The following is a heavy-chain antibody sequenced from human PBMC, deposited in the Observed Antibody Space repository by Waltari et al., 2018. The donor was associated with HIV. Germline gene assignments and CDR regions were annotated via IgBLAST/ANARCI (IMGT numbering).Heavy chain of an antibody. Sequence: QVQLVQSGSELKAPGASVKVSCKASGYTFTTYGINWVPQAPGQGLEWLGWIKTRSGNPTYAQGLTGRFVFSLDTAVTSAYLQITSLRSEDTAVYYCGRSPGRSVDYWGQGTLVTVFS. D-gene: IGHD3-10*01. CDR2: IKTRSGNP. J-gene: IGHJ4*02. V-gene: IGHV7-4-1*02. CDR3: GRSPGRSVDY. CDR1: GYTFTTYG.